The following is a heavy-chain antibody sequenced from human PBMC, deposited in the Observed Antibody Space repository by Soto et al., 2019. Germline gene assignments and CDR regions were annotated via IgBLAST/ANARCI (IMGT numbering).Heavy chain of an antibody. CDR3: AKRRAYYESSGLDY. V-gene: IGHV3-30*18. CDR2: ILYEVSNK. J-gene: IGHJ4*02. D-gene: IGHD3-22*01. CDR1: GFTFSSYG. Sequence: GGSLRLSCAASGFTFSSYGMHWVRQAPGKGLEWVAVILYEVSNKYYADSVKGRFTISRDNSKNTLYLQRKSLRAEDTGVYYCAKRRAYYESSGLDYWGQGTLVTVSS.